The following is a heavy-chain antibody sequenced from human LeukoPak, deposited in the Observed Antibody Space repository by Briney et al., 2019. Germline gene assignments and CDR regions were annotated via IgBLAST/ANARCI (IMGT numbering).Heavy chain of an antibody. CDR2: INAGNGNT. V-gene: IGHV1-3*01. Sequence: ASVKVSCKASGYTFTSYATHWVRQAPGQRLEWMGWINAGNGNTKYSQKFQGRVTITRDTSASTAYMELSSLRSEDTAVYYCARARERWLQSDYWGQGTLVTVSS. D-gene: IGHD5-24*01. CDR3: ARARERWLQSDY. CDR1: GYTFTSYA. J-gene: IGHJ4*02.